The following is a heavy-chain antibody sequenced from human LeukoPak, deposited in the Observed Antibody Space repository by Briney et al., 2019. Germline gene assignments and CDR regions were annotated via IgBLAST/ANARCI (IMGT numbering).Heavy chain of an antibody. J-gene: IGHJ4*02. CDR3: ATEFFQNGYNY. D-gene: IGHD3-22*01. Sequence: GGSLRLSCAASGFTFSSYLMHWVRQAPGKGLVWVSHINSDESSTSYADSVKGRFTISRDNAKNTLYLQMNSLKIDDTAVYHCATEFFQNGYNYWGQGTLVTVSS. CDR2: INSDESST. V-gene: IGHV3-74*01. CDR1: GFTFSSYL.